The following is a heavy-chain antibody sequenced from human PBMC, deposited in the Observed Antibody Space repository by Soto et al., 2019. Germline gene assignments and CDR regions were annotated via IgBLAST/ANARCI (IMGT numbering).Heavy chain of an antibody. Sequence: QVQLQESGPGLVKPSETLSLTCTVSGGSVSTDAYYWSWLRQPPGKGLEWIGYIYYSGSTNSNPSLTSRLTMSIDTSKNQFSLKLSSVTAADTALYYCARLDCVSPTCQFDHWGQGALVTVSS. CDR3: ARLDCVSPTCQFDH. D-gene: IGHD2-2*01. J-gene: IGHJ4*02. CDR1: GGSVSTDAYY. V-gene: IGHV4-61*08. CDR2: IYYSGST.